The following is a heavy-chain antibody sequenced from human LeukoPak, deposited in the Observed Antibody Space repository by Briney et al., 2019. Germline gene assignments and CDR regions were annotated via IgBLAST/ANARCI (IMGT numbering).Heavy chain of an antibody. CDR3: AKDRDILTGYLDY. J-gene: IGHJ4*02. D-gene: IGHD3-9*01. V-gene: IGHV3-30*18. CDR1: GFTFSRYG. Sequence: GGTLRLSCAASGFTFSRYGMHWVRQAPGKGLEWVAVISYDGSNKYYVDSVKGRFTISKDNSKNTLYLQMNSLRAEDTAVYYCAKDRDILTGYLDYWGQGTLVTVSS. CDR2: ISYDGSNK.